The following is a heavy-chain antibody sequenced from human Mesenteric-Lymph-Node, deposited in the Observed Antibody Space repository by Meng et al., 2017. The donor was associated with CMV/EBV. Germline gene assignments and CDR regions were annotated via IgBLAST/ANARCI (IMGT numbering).Heavy chain of an antibody. CDR3: ARSFLRGGRAFDI. V-gene: IGHV3-7*01. D-gene: IGHD2/OR15-2a*01. J-gene: IGHJ3*02. CDR1: GFTFRMFT. CDR2: IKQDGSEK. Sequence: GGSLRLSCAASGFTFRMFTMHWVRQAPGKGLEWVANIKQDGSEKYYVDSVKGRFTISRDNAKNSLYLQMNSLRAEDTAVYYCARSFLRGGRAFDIWGQGTMVTVSS.